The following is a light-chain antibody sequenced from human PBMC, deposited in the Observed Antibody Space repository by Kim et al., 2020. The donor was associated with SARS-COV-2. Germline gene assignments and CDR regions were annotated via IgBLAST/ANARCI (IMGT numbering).Light chain of an antibody. Sequence: VDLRQTDRTTCQGDGLRSYYATWYQQKPGQAPKVVIYGKDNRPSGVPDRFSGSSSGNTAYLTITGTQAGDEADYYCNSRDSNDYVVFGGGTKVTVL. J-gene: IGLJ2*01. CDR1: GLRSYY. V-gene: IGLV3-19*01. CDR2: GKD. CDR3: NSRDSNDYVV.